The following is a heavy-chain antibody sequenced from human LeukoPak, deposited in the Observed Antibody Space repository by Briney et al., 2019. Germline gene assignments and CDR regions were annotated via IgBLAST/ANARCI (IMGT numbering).Heavy chain of an antibody. CDR2: IYHSGST. V-gene: IGHV4-38-2*01. CDR1: GYSISSGYY. CDR3: ARPPSAVHWYFDL. Sequence: SETLSLTCAVSGYSISSGYYWGWIRQPPGKGLEWIGSIYHSGSTYYNPSLKSRVTISVDTSKNQFSLKLSSVTAADTAVYHCARPPSAVHWYFDLWGRGTLVTVSS. J-gene: IGHJ2*01. D-gene: IGHD2-2*01.